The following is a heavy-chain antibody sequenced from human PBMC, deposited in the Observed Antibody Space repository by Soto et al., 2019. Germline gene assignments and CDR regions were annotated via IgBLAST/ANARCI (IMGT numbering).Heavy chain of an antibody. CDR2: IGADNGDT. CDR1: GYNFSTYG. D-gene: IGHD1-1*01. J-gene: IGHJ5*02. Sequence: VKLVHSGAEVKKPGASVKVSCKASGYNFSTYGFSWVRQAPGQGLEWMGWIGADNGDTNYAQNFQGRVTMTTDTSTTTSYMELRSLTSDDTAVYFCARDWKGAEGFDPWGQGTLVTVSS. CDR3: ARDWKGAEGFDP. V-gene: IGHV1-18*01.